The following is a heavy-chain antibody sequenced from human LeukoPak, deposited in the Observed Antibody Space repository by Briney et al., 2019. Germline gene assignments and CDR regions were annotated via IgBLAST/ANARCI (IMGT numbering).Heavy chain of an antibody. V-gene: IGHV4-59*08. CDR2: IYYSGIT. J-gene: IGHJ5*01. CDR1: GGSIKSYY. CDR3: ARRSDWFDS. Sequence: PSETLSLTCTVSGGSIKSYYWTWIRQPPGRGLEWIGNIYYSGITHYNPSLRSRVTISIDTSKNQFSLKMNSVTAADTAVYYCARRSDWFDSWGQGTLVTVSS.